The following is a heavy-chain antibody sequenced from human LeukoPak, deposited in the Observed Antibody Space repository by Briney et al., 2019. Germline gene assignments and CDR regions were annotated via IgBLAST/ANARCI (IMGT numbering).Heavy chain of an antibody. CDR3: ARDLVVVTGLRTRGSFDI. D-gene: IGHD2-21*02. V-gene: IGHV1-18*01. CDR2: ISAYNGNT. CDR1: GYTFTSYG. Sequence: ASVKVSCKASGYTFTSYGISWVRQAPGQGLEWMGWISAYNGNTNYARKLQGRVTMTTDTSTSTAYMELSSLRSEDTAVYYCARDLVVVTGLRTRGSFDIWGQGTMVTVSS. J-gene: IGHJ3*02.